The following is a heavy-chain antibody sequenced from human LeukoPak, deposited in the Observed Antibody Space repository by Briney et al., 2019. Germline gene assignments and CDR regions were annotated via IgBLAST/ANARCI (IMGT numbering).Heavy chain of an antibody. D-gene: IGHD4-17*01. CDR3: ARHYGDYGHYFDY. CDR2: IDPSDSYT. CDR1: GYIFTSYW. V-gene: IGHV5-10-1*01. J-gene: IGHJ4*02. Sequence: GASLQISCKGSGYIFTSYWISWVRQLPGKGLECMGRIDPSDSYTNYSPSFQGHVTISADKSISTAYLQWSSLKASDTAMYYCARHYGDYGHYFDYWGQGTLVTVSS.